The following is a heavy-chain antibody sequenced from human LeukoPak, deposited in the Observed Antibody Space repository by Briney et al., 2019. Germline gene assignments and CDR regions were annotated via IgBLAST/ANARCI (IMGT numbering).Heavy chain of an antibody. V-gene: IGHV3-23*01. CDR2: ISGSGGST. Sequence: GGSLRLSCAASGFTFSSYAMSWVRQAPGKGLEWVSAISGSGGSTYYADSVKGRFTISRDNSKNTLYLQMNSLRAEATAVYYCAGDDSSGYSRYWGQGTLVTVSS. D-gene: IGHD3-22*01. CDR1: GFTFSSYA. CDR3: AGDDSSGYSRY. J-gene: IGHJ4*02.